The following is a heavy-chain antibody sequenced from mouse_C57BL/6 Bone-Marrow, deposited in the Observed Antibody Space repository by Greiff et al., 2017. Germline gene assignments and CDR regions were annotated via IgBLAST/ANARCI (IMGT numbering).Heavy chain of an antibody. Sequence: QVQLQQSGAELVKPGASVKISCKASGYAFSSYWMNWVKQRPGKGLEWIGQIYPGDGDTNYNGKFKGKATLTADKSSSTAYMQLSSLTSEDSAVYFCARGRSQLVGSSWFAYWGQGTMVTVSA. CDR3: ARGRSQLVGSSWFAY. D-gene: IGHD4-1*02. CDR2: IYPGDGDT. V-gene: IGHV1-80*01. J-gene: IGHJ3*01. CDR1: GYAFSSYW.